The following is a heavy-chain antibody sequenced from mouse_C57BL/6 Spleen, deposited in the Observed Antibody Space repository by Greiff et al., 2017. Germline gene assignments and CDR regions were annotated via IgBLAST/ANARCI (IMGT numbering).Heavy chain of an antibody. V-gene: IGHV5-4*01. J-gene: IGHJ2*01. CDR2: ISDGGSYT. CDR1: GFTFSSYA. Sequence: EVKLEESGGGLVKPGGSLKLSCAASGFTFSSYAMSWVRQTPEKRLEWVATISDGGSYTYYPDNVKGRFTISRDNAKNNLYLQMSHLKSEDTAMYYCARDYYGTLYYFDYWGQGTTLTVSS. D-gene: IGHD1-1*01. CDR3: ARDYYGTLYYFDY.